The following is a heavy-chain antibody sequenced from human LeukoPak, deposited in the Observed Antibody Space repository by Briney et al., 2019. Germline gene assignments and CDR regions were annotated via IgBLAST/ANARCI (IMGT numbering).Heavy chain of an antibody. Sequence: SETLSLTCTVSGGSISSYYWSWIRQPPGKGLEWIGYIYTSGSTNYNPPLKSRVTISVDTSKNQFSLKLSSVTAADTAVYYCARHETTVTTAYYYYYMDVWGKGTTVTVSS. V-gene: IGHV4-4*09. CDR2: IYTSGST. D-gene: IGHD4-11*01. J-gene: IGHJ6*03. CDR3: ARHETTVTTAYYYYYMDV. CDR1: GGSISSYY.